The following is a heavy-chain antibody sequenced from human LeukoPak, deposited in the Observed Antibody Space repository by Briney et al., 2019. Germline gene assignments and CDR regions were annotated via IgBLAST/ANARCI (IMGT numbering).Heavy chain of an antibody. V-gene: IGHV3-33*06. CDR2: IWHDGSAE. CDR1: AFSFSGYG. D-gene: IGHD6-19*01. Sequence: GGSLRLSCAASAFSFSGYGIHWVRHAPGKGLEWVAVIWHDGSAEFYADSVRGRFSISRDDSKNMVYLQMNYLRAEDTALYYCAKDSRGGWTGYFDNWGQGTLVAVSS. J-gene: IGHJ4*02. CDR3: AKDSRGGWTGYFDN.